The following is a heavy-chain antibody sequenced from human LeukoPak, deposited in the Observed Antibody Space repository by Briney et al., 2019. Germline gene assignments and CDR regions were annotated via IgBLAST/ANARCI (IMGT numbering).Heavy chain of an antibody. CDR3: AKDIAWDYYDSRGVFDY. J-gene: IGHJ4*02. CDR1: GFTFDDYA. D-gene: IGHD3-22*01. CDR2: ISWNSGSI. V-gene: IGHV3-9*01. Sequence: PGGSLRLSCAASGFTFDDYAMHWVRQAPGKGLEWVSGISWNSGSIGYADSVKGRFTISRDNAKNSLYLQMNSLRAEDTALYYCAKDIAWDYYDSRGVFDYWGQGTLVTVSS.